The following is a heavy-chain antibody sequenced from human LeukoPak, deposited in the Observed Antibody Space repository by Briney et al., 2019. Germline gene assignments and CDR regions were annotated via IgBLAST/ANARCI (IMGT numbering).Heavy chain of an antibody. CDR1: GFTFSNEA. CDR3: AKGGGSWYGD. V-gene: IGHV3-23*01. CDR2: ISVSGGST. Sequence: GGSLRLSCAASGFTFSNEAMSWVRQAPAKGLEWVSSISVSGGSTCYADSVKGRFAISRDDSKNTLYLQMNSLRVEDTAVYYCAKGGGSWYGDWGQGTLVTVSS. D-gene: IGHD6-13*01. J-gene: IGHJ4*02.